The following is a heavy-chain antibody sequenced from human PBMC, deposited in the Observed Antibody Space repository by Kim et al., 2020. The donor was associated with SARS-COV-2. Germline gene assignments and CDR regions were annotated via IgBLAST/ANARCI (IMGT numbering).Heavy chain of an antibody. D-gene: IGHD3-16*02. Sequence: SETLSLTCAVSGGSISSSNWWSWVRQPPGKGLEWIGEIYHSGSTNYNPSLKSRVTISVDKSKNQFSLKLSSVTAADTAVYYCARGDYVWGSYRLTGYYYGMDVWGQGTTVTVSS. V-gene: IGHV4-4*02. J-gene: IGHJ6*02. CDR2: IYHSGST. CDR3: ARGDYVWGSYRLTGYYYGMDV. CDR1: GGSISSSNW.